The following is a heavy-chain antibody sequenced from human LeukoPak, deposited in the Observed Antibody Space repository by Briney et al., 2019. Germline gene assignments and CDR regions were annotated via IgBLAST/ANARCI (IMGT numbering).Heavy chain of an antibody. V-gene: IGHV3-23*01. J-gene: IGHJ5*02. D-gene: IGHD1-26*01. Sequence: GGSLRLSCAASGFTFSSYVLNWVRQAPQKGLEWVSAISGSGDNTYYTDSVRGRFTISRDNSKNTLYLQMNSLRAEDTALYYCVRDVVSWQLLVHWGQGTLVTVSS. CDR1: GFTFSSYV. CDR3: VRDVVSWQLLVH. CDR2: ISGSGDNT.